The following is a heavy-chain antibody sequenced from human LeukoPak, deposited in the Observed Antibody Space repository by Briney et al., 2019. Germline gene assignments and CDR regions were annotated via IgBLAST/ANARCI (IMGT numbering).Heavy chain of an antibody. Sequence: GGSLRLSCAASGFTFSNYAMSWVRQAPGKGLEWVSGISASGGSTYYADSVKGQFTISRDNSKNTLYLQMNSLRAEDTAVYYCARYSSSGVDYWGQGTLVTVSS. J-gene: IGHJ4*02. CDR1: GFTFSNYA. CDR2: ISASGGST. V-gene: IGHV3-23*01. D-gene: IGHD6-13*01. CDR3: ARYSSSGVDY.